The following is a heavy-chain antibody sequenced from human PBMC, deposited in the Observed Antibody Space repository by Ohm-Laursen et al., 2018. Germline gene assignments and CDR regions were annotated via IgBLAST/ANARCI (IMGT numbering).Heavy chain of an antibody. Sequence: SLRLSCAASGFTFSNYWMSWVRQAPGKGLEWVSGISGSGGSSYYADSVKGRFTISRDNSKNTLYLQMNSLRAEDTAVYYCAKGLPIAVAANRYFDYWGQGTVVTVSS. V-gene: IGHV3-23*01. D-gene: IGHD6-19*01. CDR1: GFTFSNYW. CDR2: ISGSGGSS. CDR3: AKGLPIAVAANRYFDY. J-gene: IGHJ4*02.